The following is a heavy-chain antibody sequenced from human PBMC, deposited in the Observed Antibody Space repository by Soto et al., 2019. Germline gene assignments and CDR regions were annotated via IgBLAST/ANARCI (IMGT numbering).Heavy chain of an antibody. Sequence: GGSLRLSCAASEFTFSNYWMTWVRQAPGKGLEWVANIKQDGSEKYYVDSVKGRFTISRDNAKNSLYLQMSSLRAEDTAVYYCVRAMDVWGKGTTVTVSS. V-gene: IGHV3-7*01. J-gene: IGHJ6*03. CDR2: IKQDGSEK. CDR3: VRAMDV. CDR1: EFTFSNYW.